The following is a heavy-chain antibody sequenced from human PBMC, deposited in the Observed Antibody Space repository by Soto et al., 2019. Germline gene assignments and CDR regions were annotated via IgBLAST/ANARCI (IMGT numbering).Heavy chain of an antibody. D-gene: IGHD6-19*01. Sequence: QVQLVESGGGVVQPGRSLRLSCAASGFTFSSYAMHWVRQAPGKGLEWVAVISYDGSNKYYADSVKGRFTISRDNSKNTLYLQMNSRRAEDTAVYDCARDKSPYSSGWHNRHFDYWGQGTLVTVSS. CDR3: ARDKSPYSSGWHNRHFDY. J-gene: IGHJ4*02. CDR2: ISYDGSNK. V-gene: IGHV3-30-3*01. CDR1: GFTFSSYA.